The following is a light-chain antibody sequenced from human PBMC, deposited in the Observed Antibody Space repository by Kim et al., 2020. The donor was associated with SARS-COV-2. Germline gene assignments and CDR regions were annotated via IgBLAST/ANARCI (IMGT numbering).Light chain of an antibody. CDR2: DVN. V-gene: IGLV2-14*04. CDR3: SSYASSSASYV. J-gene: IGLJ1*01. Sequence: GFPGQSITISCAGTSSDVGDFHYVSWYQQHPGRAPKLIIYDVNKRPSGVSSRFSGSKSGNTASLSISGLQTEDEADYYCSSYASSSASYVFGSATKVTVL. CDR1: SSDVGDFHY.